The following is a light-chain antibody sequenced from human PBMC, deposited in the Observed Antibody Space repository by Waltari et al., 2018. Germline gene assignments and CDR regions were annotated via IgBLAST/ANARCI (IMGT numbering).Light chain of an antibody. CDR3: QHYVSLPVT. CDR1: QSVGRS. V-gene: IGKV3-20*01. CDR2: GAS. Sequence: EIVLTQSPGTLSLSPGERATLSCRASQSVGRSLAWYQQKPGQAPRLLIYGASIRATGMPDRFSGGESGTDFSLTISRLESEDFAAYHCQHYVSLPVTFGQGTKVEIK. J-gene: IGKJ1*01.